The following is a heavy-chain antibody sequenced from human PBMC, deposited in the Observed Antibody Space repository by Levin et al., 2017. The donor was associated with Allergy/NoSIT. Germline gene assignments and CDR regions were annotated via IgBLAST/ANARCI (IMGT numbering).Heavy chain of an antibody. Sequence: SETLSLTCTVSGGSISSYYWSWIRQPPGKGLEWVGYIYYSGSTNYNPSLKSRISISLDSSKNQFSLKLRSVTAADTAVYYCGRADGQQVVPPSFDYWGQGTLVTVSS. D-gene: IGHD6-13*01. V-gene: IGHV4-59*01. CDR2: IYYSGST. J-gene: IGHJ4*02. CDR1: GGSISSYY. CDR3: GRADGQQVVPPSFDY.